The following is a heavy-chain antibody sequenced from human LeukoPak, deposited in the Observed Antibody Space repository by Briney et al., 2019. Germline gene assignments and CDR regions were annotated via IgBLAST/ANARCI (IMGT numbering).Heavy chain of an antibody. CDR2: ISGSGDNT. CDR1: GFSFSTYA. CDR3: MPPLQQLLLWFGELSV. J-gene: IGHJ4*02. V-gene: IGHV3-23*01. D-gene: IGHD3-10*01. Sequence: GGSLRLSCAASGFSFSTYAMTCVRQAPGKGLEWVSAISGSGDNTYYADSVKGRFTISRDNSKSTLYLQMNSLRAEDTAVYYCMPPLQQLLLWFGELSVWGQGTLVTVSS.